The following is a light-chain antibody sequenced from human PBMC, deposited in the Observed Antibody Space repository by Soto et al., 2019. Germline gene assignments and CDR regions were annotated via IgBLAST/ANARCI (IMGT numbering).Light chain of an antibody. V-gene: IGKV3-15*01. CDR1: QSVSSN. CDR3: QQYNNSPPLT. Sequence: EIVMTQSPATLSVSPGERATLSCRASQSVSSNLAWYQQKPGQAPRLLIYGASTRATGIPARFSGSGSGTEFTLTISSLQSEDFAVYYCQQYNNSPPLTFGGGTKVEIE. J-gene: IGKJ4*01. CDR2: GAS.